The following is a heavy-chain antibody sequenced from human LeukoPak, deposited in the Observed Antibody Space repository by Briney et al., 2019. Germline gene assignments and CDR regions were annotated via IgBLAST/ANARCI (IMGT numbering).Heavy chain of an antibody. J-gene: IGHJ6*02. CDR2: ISAYNGNT. CDR1: GYTFTSYG. V-gene: IGHV1-18*01. Sequence: ASVKVSCKASGYTFTSYGISWVRQAPGQGLEWMGWISAYNGNTNYAQKLQGRVTMTTDTSTSTAYMELRSLRSDDTAVYYCARDNLCSGGSCYSYLYYYGMDVWGQGTTVTVSS. D-gene: IGHD2-15*01. CDR3: ARDNLCSGGSCYSYLYYYGMDV.